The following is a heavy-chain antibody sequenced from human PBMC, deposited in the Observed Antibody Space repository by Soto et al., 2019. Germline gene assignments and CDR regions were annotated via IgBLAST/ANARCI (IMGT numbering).Heavy chain of an antibody. CDR3: VRVFDTYYFDL. J-gene: IGHJ4*02. CDR2: INSDGSTT. CDR1: GFTFSSYW. Sequence: GGSLRLSCAASGFTFSSYWMHWVRQAPGMGLVWVSRINSDGSTTTYADSVKGRFTISRDNAKNTLYLQMNSLGAEDTAVYYCVRVFDTYYFDLWGQGNMVTVSS. D-gene: IGHD3-9*01. V-gene: IGHV3-74*01.